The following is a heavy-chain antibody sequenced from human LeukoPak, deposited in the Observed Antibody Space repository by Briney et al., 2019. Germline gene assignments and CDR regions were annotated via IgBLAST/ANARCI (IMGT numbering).Heavy chain of an antibody. J-gene: IGHJ4*02. CDR3: AKDGAGATGIDY. V-gene: IGHV3-33*06. Sequence: PGGSLRLSCAASGFTFSNFGMHWVRQAPGKGLEWVAVIWYDGSNTYYADSVKGRFTISRDNSKNTLYLQMNSLRAEDTAVYYCAKDGAGATGIDYWGQGTLVTVSS. D-gene: IGHD1-26*01. CDR1: GFTFSNFG. CDR2: IWYDGSNT.